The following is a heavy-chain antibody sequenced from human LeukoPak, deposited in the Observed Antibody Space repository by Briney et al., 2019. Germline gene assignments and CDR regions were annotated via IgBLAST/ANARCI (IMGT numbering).Heavy chain of an antibody. CDR3: ANGLSDY. J-gene: IGHJ4*02. CDR2: ISSSSRTI. Sequence: GGSLRLSCAASGFTFSNYNMNWVRQAPGKGLEWVSYISSSSRTIYYADSVKGRFTISRDNAKNSLYLQMNSLRAEDTAVYYCANGLSDYWGQGTLVTVSS. V-gene: IGHV3-48*01. D-gene: IGHD3-16*01. CDR1: GFTFSNYN.